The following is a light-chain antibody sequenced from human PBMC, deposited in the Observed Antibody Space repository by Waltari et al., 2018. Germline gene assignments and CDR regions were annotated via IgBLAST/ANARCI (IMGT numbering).Light chain of an antibody. CDR3: QQYNNWPPIT. CDR1: QSVGSN. J-gene: IGKJ5*01. CDR2: AAS. V-gene: IGKV3-15*01. Sequence: EVVMTQSPATLSVSPGERVTLSCRASQSVGSNLAWYEQKPGQAPRLLIYAASTRATGIPARFSVSGSGTEFTLTISSLQSEDFAVYYCQQYNNWPPITFGQGTRLEYK.